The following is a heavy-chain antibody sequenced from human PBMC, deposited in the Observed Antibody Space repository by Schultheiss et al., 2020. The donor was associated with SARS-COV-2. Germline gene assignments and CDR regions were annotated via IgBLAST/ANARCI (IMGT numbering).Heavy chain of an antibody. CDR3: ARPLLAAAGTVIDY. D-gene: IGHD6-13*01. Sequence: LRLSCTVSGGSISSGGYYWSWIRQHPGKGLEWIGYIYYSGSTYYNPSLKSRVTISVDTSKNQFSLKLSSVTAADTAVYYCARPLLAAAGTVIDYWGQGTLVTVSS. J-gene: IGHJ4*02. CDR2: IYYSGST. CDR1: GGSISSGGYY. V-gene: IGHV4-31*03.